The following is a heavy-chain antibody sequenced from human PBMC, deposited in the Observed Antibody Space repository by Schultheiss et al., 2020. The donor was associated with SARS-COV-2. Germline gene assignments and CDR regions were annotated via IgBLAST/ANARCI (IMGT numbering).Heavy chain of an antibody. Sequence: GGSLRLSCAASGFTFSSYAMHWVRQAPGKGLEWVAVIWYDGSNKYYADSVKGRFTISRDNAKNTLYLQMNSLRAEDTAVYYCAKDGDDYVWGSKGYWGQGTLVTVSS. CDR3: AKDGDDYVWGSKGY. J-gene: IGHJ4*02. CDR1: GFTFSSYA. D-gene: IGHD3-16*01. V-gene: IGHV3-33*03. CDR2: IWYDGSNK.